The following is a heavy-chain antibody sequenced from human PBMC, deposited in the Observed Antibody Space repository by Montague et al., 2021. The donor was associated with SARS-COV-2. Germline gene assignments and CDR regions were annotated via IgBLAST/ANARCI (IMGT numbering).Heavy chain of an antibody. CDR1: GLTISSYG. CDR3: AKNRCGTRGGDDLDF. CDR2: VISDGSKE. Sequence: SLRLSCAASGLTISSYGMHWVRQAPGKELEWVAVVISDGSKEYYADSVKGRFTISRETSENTLYLQMNGLTSDDTAVYYCAKNRCGTRGGDDLDFWGQGTMVTVSS. D-gene: IGHD1-14*01. V-gene: IGHV3-30*18. J-gene: IGHJ3*01.